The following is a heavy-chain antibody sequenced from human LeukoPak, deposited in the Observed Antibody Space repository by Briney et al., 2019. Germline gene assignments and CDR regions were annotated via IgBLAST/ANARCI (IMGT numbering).Heavy chain of an antibody. Sequence: SETLSLTCTVSGGSISSGGYSWSWIRQPPGKGLEWIGYIYHSGSTYYNPSLKSRVTISVDRSKNQFSLKLSSVTAADTAVYYCARVRMTGQDAFDIWGQGTMVTVSS. V-gene: IGHV4-30-2*01. J-gene: IGHJ3*02. CDR1: GGSISSGGYS. CDR2: IYHSGST. D-gene: IGHD1-14*01. CDR3: ARVRMTGQDAFDI.